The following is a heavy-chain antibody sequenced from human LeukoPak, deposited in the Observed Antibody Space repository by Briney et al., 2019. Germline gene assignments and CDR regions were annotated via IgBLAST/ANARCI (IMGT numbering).Heavy chain of an antibody. J-gene: IGHJ4*02. V-gene: IGHV1-18*01. CDR3: MRDPTNTSGRYAYFDF. CDR2: IGCYNGDT. D-gene: IGHD1-26*01. CDR1: GYTFNHHG. Sequence: ASVTVSCKASGYTFNHHGISWVRQAPGQGLEWLGWIGCYNGDTKHGQKFQGRVTMSKDTSTTTAYMELTGLTSDDTAVYYCMRDPTNTSGRYAYFDFWGQGTLVTVSS.